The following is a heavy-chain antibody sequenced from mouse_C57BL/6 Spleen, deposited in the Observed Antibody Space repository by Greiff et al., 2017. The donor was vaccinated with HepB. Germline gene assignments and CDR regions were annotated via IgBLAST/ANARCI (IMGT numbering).Heavy chain of an antibody. CDR2: IYPGSGNT. Sequence: QVQLQQSGAELVRPGASVKLSCKASGYTFTDYYINWVKQRPGQGLEWIARIYPGSGNTYYNEKFKGKATLTAEKSSSTAYMQLSSLTSEDSAVYFCAREVIYYDYTFSWFAYWGQGTLVTVSA. CDR1: GYTFTDYY. V-gene: IGHV1-76*01. CDR3: AREVIYYDYTFSWFAY. J-gene: IGHJ3*01. D-gene: IGHD2-4*01.